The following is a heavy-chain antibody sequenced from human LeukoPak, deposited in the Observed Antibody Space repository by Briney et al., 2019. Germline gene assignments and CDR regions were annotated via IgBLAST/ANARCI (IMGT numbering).Heavy chain of an antibody. D-gene: IGHD2-2*01. CDR1: GYTFTSFA. CDR3: ARDGLVVVPVAMEYRNWFDP. CDR2: INADNGYT. V-gene: IGHV1-3*01. J-gene: IGHJ5*02. Sequence: ASVKVSCKASGYTFTSFAMHWVRQAPGQRLEWMGWINADNGYTKYSQKFQGRLTITRDTSASTAYRELSSLRSEDTAVYYCARDGLVVVPVAMEYRNWFDPWGQGTLVTVSS.